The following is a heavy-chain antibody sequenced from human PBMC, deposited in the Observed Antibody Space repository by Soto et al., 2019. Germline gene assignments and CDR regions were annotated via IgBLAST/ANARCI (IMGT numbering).Heavy chain of an antibody. V-gene: IGHV1-2*02. J-gene: IGHJ6*02. D-gene: IGHD5-18*01. CDR1: GYTFTGYY. CDR2: INPNSGGT. CDR3: ARGDTAMDYYYYYGMDV. Sequence: ASVKVSCKASGYTFTGYYMHWVRQAPGQGLEWMGWINPNSGGTNYAQKFQGRVTMTRDTSISTAYMERSRLRSDDTAVYYCARGDTAMDYYYYYGMDVWGQGTTVTVSS.